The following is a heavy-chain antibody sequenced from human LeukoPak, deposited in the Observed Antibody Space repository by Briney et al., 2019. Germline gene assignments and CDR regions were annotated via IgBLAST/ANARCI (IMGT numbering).Heavy chain of an antibody. CDR3: ASYCSSTSCHDY. CDR2: IYYTGST. D-gene: IGHD2-2*01. CDR1: GGSISSYH. Sequence: PSETLSLTCTVSGGSISSYHWSWIRQPPGKGLEWIAYIYYTGSTNYNPSLKSRVTISVGTSKNQFSLKLSSVTAADMAVYYCASYCSSTSCHDYWGQGTLVTVPS. J-gene: IGHJ4*02. V-gene: IGHV4-59*08.